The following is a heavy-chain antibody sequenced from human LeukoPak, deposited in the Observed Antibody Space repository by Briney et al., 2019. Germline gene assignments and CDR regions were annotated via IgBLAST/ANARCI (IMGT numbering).Heavy chain of an antibody. CDR1: GYTFTSYG. V-gene: IGHV1-18*01. D-gene: IGHD3-3*01. CDR2: ISAYNGNT. Sequence: ASVKVSCKASGYTFTSYGISWVRQAPGQGLEWMGWISAYNGNTNYAQKLQGRVTMTTDTSTSTAYMELRSLRSDDTAVYYCARDRTTYYDFWSGYSSFDYWGQGTLVTVSS. CDR3: ARDRTTYYDFWSGYSSFDY. J-gene: IGHJ4*02.